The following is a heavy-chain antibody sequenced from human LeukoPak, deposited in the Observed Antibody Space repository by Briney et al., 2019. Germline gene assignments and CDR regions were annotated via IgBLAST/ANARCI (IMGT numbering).Heavy chain of an antibody. CDR2: INPNSGGT. CDR1: GYTFTGYY. V-gene: IGHV1-2*02. Sequence: ASVKVSCKASGYTFTGYYMHWVRQAPGQGLEWMGWINPNSGGTNYAQKFQGRVTMTRDTSINTAYMELSRLRSDDTAVYYCARGPPDYYDILTGYYEPLIDYWGQGTLVTVSS. J-gene: IGHJ4*02. D-gene: IGHD3-9*01. CDR3: ARGPPDYYDILTGYYEPLIDY.